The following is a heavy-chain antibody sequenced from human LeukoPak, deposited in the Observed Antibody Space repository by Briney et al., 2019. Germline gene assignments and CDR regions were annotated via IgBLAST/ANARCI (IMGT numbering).Heavy chain of an antibody. CDR1: GYSISSGYY. CDR2: IYHSGST. CDR3: ARETSRIIYH. V-gene: IGHV4-38-2*02. J-gene: IGHJ5*02. Sequence: PSETLSLTCAVSGYSISSGYYWGWIRQPPGKGLEWIGSIYHSGSTYYNPSLKSRVTISVDTSKNQFSLKLSSVTAADTAVYFCARETSRIIYHWGQGTLVTVSS.